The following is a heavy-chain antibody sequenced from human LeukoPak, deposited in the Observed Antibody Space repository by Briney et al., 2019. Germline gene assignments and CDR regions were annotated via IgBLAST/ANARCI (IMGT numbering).Heavy chain of an antibody. CDR2: ISGSGGST. CDR1: GFTFSSYA. D-gene: IGHD6-13*01. J-gene: IGHJ5*01. CDR3: KKARGRQQMWGTVKKCLDP. V-gene: IGHV3-23*01. Sequence: PGGSLRLSCAASGFTFSSYAMSWVRQAPGEGLGWVSAISGSGGSTYYADSVKGRFTISRDNSKNTLYLQMKSLRDEDTDVYYCKKARGRQQMWGTVKKCLDPWGKGTLVTISS.